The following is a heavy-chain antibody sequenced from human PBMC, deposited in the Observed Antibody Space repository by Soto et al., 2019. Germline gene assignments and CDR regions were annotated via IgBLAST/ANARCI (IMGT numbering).Heavy chain of an antibody. CDR1: GYTFTSYG. D-gene: IGHD3-3*01. Sequence: ASVKVSCKASGYTFTSYGISWVRQAPGQGLEWMEWISAYNGNTNYAQKLQGRVTMTTDTSTSTAYMELRSLRSDDTAVYYCARKVTYYDFWSGPGGDWFDPWGQGTLVTVSS. V-gene: IGHV1-18*04. CDR2: ISAYNGNT. J-gene: IGHJ5*02. CDR3: ARKVTYYDFWSGPGGDWFDP.